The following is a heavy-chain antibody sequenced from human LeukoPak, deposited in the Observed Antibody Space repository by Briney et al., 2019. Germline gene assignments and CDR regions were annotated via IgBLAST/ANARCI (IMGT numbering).Heavy chain of an antibody. V-gene: IGHV4-34*01. J-gene: IGHJ4*02. Sequence: PSETLSLTCAVYGGSFSGYYWSWIRQPPGKGLEWIGEINHSGSTNYNPSLKSRVTISVDTSKNQFSLKLSSVTAADTAVYYCARGRYYYGSGIVLASTYYFDYWGQGTLVNVSS. CDR1: GGSFSGYY. CDR3: ARGRYYYGSGIVLASTYYFDY. CDR2: INHSGST. D-gene: IGHD3-10*01.